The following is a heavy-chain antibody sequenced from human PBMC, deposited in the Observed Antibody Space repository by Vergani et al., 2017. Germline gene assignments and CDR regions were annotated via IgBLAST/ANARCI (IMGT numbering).Heavy chain of an antibody. J-gene: IGHJ4*02. V-gene: IGHV3-30*18. CDR1: GFTFSSYG. CDR2: ISYDGSNK. D-gene: IGHD6-13*01. CDR3: AKDRGIAAAAQSDYFDY. Sequence: QVQLVESGGGVVQPGRSLRLSCAASGFTFSSYGMHWVRQAPGKGLEWVAVISYDGSNKYYADSVKGRFTISRDNSKNTLYLQMNSLRAEDTAVYYCAKDRGIAAAAQSDYFDYWGQGTLVTVSS.